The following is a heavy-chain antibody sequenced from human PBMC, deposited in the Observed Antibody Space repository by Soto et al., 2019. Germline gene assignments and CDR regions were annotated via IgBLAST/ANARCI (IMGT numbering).Heavy chain of an antibody. D-gene: IGHD3-9*01. Sequence: QVQLVESGGGVVQPGRSLRLSCAASGFTFSSYGMHWVRQAPGKGLEWVAVIWYDGSNKYYADSVKGRFTISRDNSKNPLYLQMNSLRAEDTAVYSCARDLEGYYDILTGYLGLLYWGQGTLVTVSS. CDR2: IWYDGSNK. CDR3: ARDLEGYYDILTGYLGLLY. J-gene: IGHJ4*02. V-gene: IGHV3-33*01. CDR1: GFTFSSYG.